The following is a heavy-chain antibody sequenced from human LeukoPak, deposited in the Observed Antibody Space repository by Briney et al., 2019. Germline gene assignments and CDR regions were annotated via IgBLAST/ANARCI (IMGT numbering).Heavy chain of an antibody. CDR2: INNSGST. CDR3: ARGGRITIFGVVTSPWR. V-gene: IGHV4-34*01. J-gene: IGHJ4*02. CDR1: GGSFSGYY. D-gene: IGHD3-3*01. Sequence: SETLSLTCAVYGGSFSGYYWSWIRQPPGKGVEGIGEINNSGSTNYNPSLKSRLTISVDTSKNQFSLKLSSVTAADTAVYYCARGGRITIFGVVTSPWRWGQGTLVTVSS.